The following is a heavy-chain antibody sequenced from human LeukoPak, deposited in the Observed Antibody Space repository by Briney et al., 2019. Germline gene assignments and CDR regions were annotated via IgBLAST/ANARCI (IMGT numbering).Heavy chain of an antibody. V-gene: IGHV3-74*01. CDR2: ISSDGTTT. Sequence: GGSLRLSCAASGFTFSDYYMSWIRQAPGKGLVWVSRISSDGTTTNYADSVKGRFTISRDNAKNTLYLQMNSLGAEDTAIYFCVCIPVGFWGQGPLVTVSS. D-gene: IGHD2-8*02. CDR3: VCIPVGF. CDR1: GFTFSDYY. J-gene: IGHJ4*02.